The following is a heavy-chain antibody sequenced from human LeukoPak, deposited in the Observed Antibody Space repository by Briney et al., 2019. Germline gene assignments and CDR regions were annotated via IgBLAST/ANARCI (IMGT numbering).Heavy chain of an antibody. CDR3: ARDPYSGGYGDDYYYYMDV. CDR1: GFTFSTYN. CDR2: ITSTSSYM. J-gene: IGHJ6*03. Sequence: GGSLRLSCAASGFTFSTYNMNWVRQAPGKGLEWVSSITSTSSYMYYADSVKGRFTISRDNAQNSLYLHMSSLRAEDTAVYYCARDPYSGGYGDDYYYYMDVWGKGTTVTTSS. D-gene: IGHD1-26*01. V-gene: IGHV3-21*01.